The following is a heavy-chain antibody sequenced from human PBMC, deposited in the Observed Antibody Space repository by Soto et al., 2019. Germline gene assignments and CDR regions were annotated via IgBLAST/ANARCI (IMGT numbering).Heavy chain of an antibody. Sequence: ASVKVSCKASGYTFTSYDINWVRQATGQGLEWMGWMNPNSGNTGYAQKFQGRVTMTRNTSISTAYMELSSLRSEDTAVCYCARSPGPHIVAGDWFDPWGQGTLVTVSS. CDR2: MNPNSGNT. V-gene: IGHV1-8*01. CDR1: GYTFTSYD. CDR3: ARSPGPHIVAGDWFDP. D-gene: IGHD2-15*01. J-gene: IGHJ5*02.